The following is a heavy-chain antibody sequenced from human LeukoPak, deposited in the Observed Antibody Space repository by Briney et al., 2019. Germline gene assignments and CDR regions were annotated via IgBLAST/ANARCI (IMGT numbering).Heavy chain of an antibody. CDR1: GYTFTSYA. V-gene: IGHV1-3*01. J-gene: IGHJ4*02. CDR2: INAGNGNT. CDR3: ARDPYSSGWYGYYFDY. D-gene: IGHD6-19*01. Sequence: ASVKVSCKASGYTFTSYAMHWVRQAPGQRLEWMGWINAGNGNTKYSQKFQGRVTITRDTSASTAYMELSSLRSEDTAVYYCARDPYSSGWYGYYFDYWGQGTLVTVSS.